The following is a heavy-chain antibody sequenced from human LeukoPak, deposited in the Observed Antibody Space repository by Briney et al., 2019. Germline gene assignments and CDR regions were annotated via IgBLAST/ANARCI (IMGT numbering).Heavy chain of an antibody. J-gene: IGHJ4*02. D-gene: IGHD3-3*01. V-gene: IGHV4-39*01. CDR1: GGSISGSSYY. Sequence: SSETLSHTCTVSGGSISGSSYYWGWLRQPPGKGLEWIANAYYSGTTYYNPSLKSRVTISVDTSKNQFSLKLSSVTAADTAVYYCARQDTITTPGVDYWGQGTPVTVSS. CDR3: ARQDTITTPGVDY. CDR2: AYYSGTT.